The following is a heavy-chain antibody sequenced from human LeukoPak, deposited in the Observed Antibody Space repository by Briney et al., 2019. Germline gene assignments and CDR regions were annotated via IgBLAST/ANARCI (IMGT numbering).Heavy chain of an antibody. CDR3: AKGDTTWELPHDY. J-gene: IGHJ4*02. D-gene: IGHD1-26*01. V-gene: IGHV1-46*01. CDR1: GYTFTTYL. CDR2: INPNGGSA. Sequence: ASVKVSCKASGYTFTTYLIHWVRQAPGQGLEWMGIINPNGGSATYAQKFQGRLTMSRDTSTSTVYMELSSLRSDDTAVYYCAKGDTTWELPHDYWGQGTLVTVSS.